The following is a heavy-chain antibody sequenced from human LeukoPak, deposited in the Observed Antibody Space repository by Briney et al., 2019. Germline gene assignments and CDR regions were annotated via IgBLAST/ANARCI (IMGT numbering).Heavy chain of an antibody. J-gene: IGHJ5*02. Sequence: SETLSLTCAVYGVSFSGYYWSWIRQPPGKGLQWIGEINHSGSTNYNPSLKSRVTISVDTSKNQFSLKLSSVTAADTGVYYCVVDSSGYWGWFDPWGQGTLVTVSS. CDR1: GVSFSGYY. CDR2: INHSGST. D-gene: IGHD3-22*01. CDR3: VVDSSGYWGWFDP. V-gene: IGHV4-34*01.